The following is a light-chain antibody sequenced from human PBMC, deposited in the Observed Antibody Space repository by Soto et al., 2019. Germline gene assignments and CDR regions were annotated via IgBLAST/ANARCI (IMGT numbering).Light chain of an antibody. CDR2: DAS. V-gene: IGKV1-5*01. CDR1: QTISRW. CDR3: LQDYNFPWT. J-gene: IGKJ1*01. Sequence: DVQMTQSPSTLSASVGDRVSITCRASQTISRWMAWYQQKPGKAPKLLIYDASTLESGVPSRFSGSRSGTDFTLTISSLQPEDFATYYCLQDYNFPWTFGQGTKVDNK.